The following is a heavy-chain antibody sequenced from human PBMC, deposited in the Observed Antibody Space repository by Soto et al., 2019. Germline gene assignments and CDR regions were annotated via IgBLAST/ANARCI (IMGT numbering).Heavy chain of an antibody. Sequence: GASVKVSCKASGGTFSSYAISWVRQAPGQGLEWMGGIIPIFGTANYAQKFQGRVTITADESTSTAYMELSSLRSEDTAVYYCASDCSGGSCRNNFDYWGQGTLVTVSS. V-gene: IGHV1-69*13. CDR2: IIPIFGTA. CDR1: GGTFSSYA. CDR3: ASDCSGGSCRNNFDY. D-gene: IGHD2-15*01. J-gene: IGHJ4*02.